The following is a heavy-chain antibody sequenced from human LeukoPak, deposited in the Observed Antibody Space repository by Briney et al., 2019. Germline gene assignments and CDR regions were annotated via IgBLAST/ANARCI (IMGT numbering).Heavy chain of an antibody. V-gene: IGHV3-64D*09. CDR3: VKGWKYSGDWYDS. Sequence: GGSLRLSCSASGFTFNTYAMHWVRQAPGKGLECASSVNADGSHTYYADSVKGRFTISRDNSKNTLSLQMSSVRAEDTAVYYCVKGWKYSGDWYDSWGQGTLVTVSS. CDR1: GFTFNTYA. D-gene: IGHD5-12*01. J-gene: IGHJ5*01. CDR2: VNADGSHT.